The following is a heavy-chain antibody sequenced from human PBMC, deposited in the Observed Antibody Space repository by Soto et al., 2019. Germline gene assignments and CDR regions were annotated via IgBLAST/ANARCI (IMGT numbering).Heavy chain of an antibody. J-gene: IGHJ6*02. D-gene: IGHD6-13*01. V-gene: IGHV3-7*01. CDR2: IKQDGSEK. CDR3: ALLQQLVQYYGMDV. Sequence: GGSLRLSCASSGFTFSSYWMSWVRQAPGKGLEWVANIKQDGSEKYYVDSVKGRFTISRDNAKNSLYLQMNSLRAEDTAAYYCALLQQLVQYYGMDVWGQGTTVTVS. CDR1: GFTFSSYW.